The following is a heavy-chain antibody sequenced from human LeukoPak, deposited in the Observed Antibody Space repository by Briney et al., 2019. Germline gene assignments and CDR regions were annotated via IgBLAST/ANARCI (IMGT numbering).Heavy chain of an antibody. D-gene: IGHD4-11*01. V-gene: IGHV4-34*01. Sequence: SETLSLTCAVYGGSFSGYYWSWIRQPPGKGLEWIGEINHSGSTNYNPSLKSRVTISVDTSKNQFSLKLSSVTAADTAVYYCARPRRPYSPVYYFDYWGQGTLVTVSS. CDR1: GGSFSGYY. J-gene: IGHJ4*02. CDR2: INHSGST. CDR3: ARPRRPYSPVYYFDY.